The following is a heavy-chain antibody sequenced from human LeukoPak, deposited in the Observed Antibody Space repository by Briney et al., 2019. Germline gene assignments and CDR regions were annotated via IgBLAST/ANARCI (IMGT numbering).Heavy chain of an antibody. V-gene: IGHV3-33*01. Sequence: GGSLRLSCAASGFSFTSHGMHGVRQAPGKGLEWVAVIWYDGTNKYYADSVKGRFTISRDTSNNMLYLQMNSLRAEDTAVYYCARVSESGNSDYWGQGTLVTVSS. CDR1: GFSFTSHG. J-gene: IGHJ4*02. D-gene: IGHD4-23*01. CDR2: IWYDGTNK. CDR3: ARVSESGNSDY.